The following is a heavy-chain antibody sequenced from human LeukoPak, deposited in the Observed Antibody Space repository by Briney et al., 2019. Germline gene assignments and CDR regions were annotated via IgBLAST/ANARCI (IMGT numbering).Heavy chain of an antibody. J-gene: IGHJ3*02. D-gene: IGHD6-13*01. CDR2: ISSSSYI. Sequence: PGGSLRLSCAASGFTFSSYSMNWVRQAPGKGLEWVSSISSSSYIYYADSVKGRFTISRDNAKNSLYLQMNSLRAEDTAVYYCARIGSSFRDAFDIWGQGTMVTVSS. CDR3: ARIGSSFRDAFDI. V-gene: IGHV3-21*01. CDR1: GFTFSSYS.